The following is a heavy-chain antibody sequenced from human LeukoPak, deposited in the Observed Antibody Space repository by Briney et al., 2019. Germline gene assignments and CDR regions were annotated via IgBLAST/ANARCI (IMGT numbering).Heavy chain of an antibody. J-gene: IGHJ4*02. CDR2: IYYSGST. D-gene: IGHD6-13*01. Sequence: SETLSLTRTVSGGSVSSGSYYRSWIRQPPGKGLEWIGYIYYSGSTNYNPSLKGRVTISVDTSKNQFSLKLSSVTTADTAVYYCARVPSSQQLDFDYWGQGTLVTVSS. CDR1: GGSVSSGSYY. CDR3: ARVPSSQQLDFDY. V-gene: IGHV4-61*01.